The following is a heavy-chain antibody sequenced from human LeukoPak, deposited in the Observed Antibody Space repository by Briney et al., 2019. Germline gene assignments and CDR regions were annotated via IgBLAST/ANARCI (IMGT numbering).Heavy chain of an antibody. CDR3: AHSRNIYAAMVP. CDR2: INSGGGS. CDR1: GFTFSNCA. D-gene: IGHD5-18*01. V-gene: IGHV3-23*01. Sequence: GGSLRLSCAASGFTFSNCAMSWVRHAPGKGLEWVSAINSGGGSYYADSVKGRFTISRDNSKNTLYLQMNSLRAEDTAVYYCAHSRNIYAAMVPRGQGTLVTVSS. J-gene: IGHJ5*02.